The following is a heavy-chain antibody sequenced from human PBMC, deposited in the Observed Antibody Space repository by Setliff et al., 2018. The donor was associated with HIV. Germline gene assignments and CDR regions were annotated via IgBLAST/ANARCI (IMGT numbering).Heavy chain of an antibody. D-gene: IGHD3-22*01. CDR2: INHSGST. Sequence: SETLSLTCAVYGGSFSGYYWSWIRQPPGRGLEWIGEINHSGSTNYNPSLRSRVTISVDTSKNQFSLKLSSVTAADTAVYYCARGFNSSGSHAFDIWGRGTMVTVSS. J-gene: IGHJ3*02. V-gene: IGHV4-34*01. CDR3: ARGFNSSGSHAFDI. CDR1: GGSFSGYY.